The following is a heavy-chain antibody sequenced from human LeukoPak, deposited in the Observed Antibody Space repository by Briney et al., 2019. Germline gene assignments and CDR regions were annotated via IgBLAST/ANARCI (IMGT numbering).Heavy chain of an antibody. Sequence: GGSLRLSCAASGFTFSSYGMHWVRQAPGKGLEWVAFIRYDGSNKYYADSVKGRFTISRDNSKNTLYLQMNSLRAEDTAVYYCANSYCSGGSCYPYYYMDVWGKGTTVTISS. CDR2: IRYDGSNK. CDR3: ANSYCSGGSCYPYYYMDV. J-gene: IGHJ6*03. D-gene: IGHD2-15*01. V-gene: IGHV3-30*02. CDR1: GFTFSSYG.